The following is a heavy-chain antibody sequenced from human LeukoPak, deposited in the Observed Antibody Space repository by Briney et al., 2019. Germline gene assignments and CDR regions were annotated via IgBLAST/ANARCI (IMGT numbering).Heavy chain of an antibody. D-gene: IGHD3-22*01. CDR1: GFTFSSYG. V-gene: IGHV3-30*02. Sequence: QSGGSLRLSCAASGFTFSSYGMHWVRQAPGKGLEWVAFIRYDGSNKYYADSVKGRFTISRDNSKNTLYLQMNSLRAEDTAVYYCARETPGIVGYFQHWGQGTLVTVSS. CDR2: IRYDGSNK. J-gene: IGHJ1*01. CDR3: ARETPGIVGYFQH.